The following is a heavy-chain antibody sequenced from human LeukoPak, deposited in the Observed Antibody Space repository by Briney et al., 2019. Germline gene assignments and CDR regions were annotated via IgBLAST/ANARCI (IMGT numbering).Heavy chain of an antibody. J-gene: IGHJ4*02. D-gene: IGHD4-11*01. CDR2: IYHTGST. V-gene: IGHV4-38-2*02. CDR1: GDSITNEFY. CDR3: AREAMTTPSTGINFFDY. Sequence: SETLSLTCAVSGDSITNEFYWAWIRQPPGKGLEWIGSIYHTGSTYYNPSLKSRVTISVDTSKNRFSLRLSSVTAADTAVYYCAREAMTTPSTGINFFDYWGQGTLVTVSS.